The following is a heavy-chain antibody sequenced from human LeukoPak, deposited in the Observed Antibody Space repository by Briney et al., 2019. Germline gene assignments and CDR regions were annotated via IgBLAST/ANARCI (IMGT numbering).Heavy chain of an antibody. CDR3: ARARVEMATIYYFDY. CDR1: GGSISSYY. CDR2: IYYSGRT. D-gene: IGHD5-24*01. Sequence: PSETLSLTCTVSGGSISSYYWSWIRQPPGKGLEWIVYIYYSGRTNYNPSLKSRATTSVDTSKNQFSLKLSSVTAADTAVYYCARARVEMATIYYFDYWGQGTLVTVSS. J-gene: IGHJ4*02. V-gene: IGHV4-59*01.